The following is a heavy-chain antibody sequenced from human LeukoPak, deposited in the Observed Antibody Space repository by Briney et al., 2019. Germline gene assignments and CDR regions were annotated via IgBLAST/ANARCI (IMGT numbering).Heavy chain of an antibody. Sequence: SETLSLTCTVSSYSISSGYYWGWIRQPPGKGLEWIGSIYHSGNTYYNPSLKSRVTISVDTSKNQFSLKLSSVTAADTAVYYCARHEGLRDYGSGNYYYMDVWGKGTTVTISS. D-gene: IGHD3-10*01. CDR2: IYHSGNT. V-gene: IGHV4-38-2*02. J-gene: IGHJ6*03. CDR3: ARHEGLRDYGSGNYYYMDV. CDR1: SYSISSGYY.